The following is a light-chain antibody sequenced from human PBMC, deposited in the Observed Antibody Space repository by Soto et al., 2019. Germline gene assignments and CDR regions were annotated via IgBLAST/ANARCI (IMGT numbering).Light chain of an antibody. J-gene: IGKJ4*01. V-gene: IGKV4-1*01. CDR1: QSVLSRSKNY. CDR2: WAS. CDR3: QQYYGTPLT. Sequence: DIVMTQSPDSLAVSLGERATINCKSSQSVLSRSKNYLAWYQQKPGQPPKLLISWASTRQSGVPDRISGSGSGTDFTLIISSLQAEDVAVYYCQQYYGTPLTFGGGTKVEI.